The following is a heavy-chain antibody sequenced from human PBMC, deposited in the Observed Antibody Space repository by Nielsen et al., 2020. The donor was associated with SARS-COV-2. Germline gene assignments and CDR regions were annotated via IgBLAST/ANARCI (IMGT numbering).Heavy chain of an antibody. CDR2: INPNSGGT. CDR1: GYTFTGYY. J-gene: IGHJ6*02. CDR3: ASTQYGDYGRSTYGMDV. Sequence: ASVKVSCKASGYTFTGYYMHWVRQAPGQGLEWMGRINPNSGGTNYAQKFQGRVTMTRDTSISTAYMELSSLRSEDTAVYYCASTQYGDYGRSTYGMDVWGQGTTVTVSS. D-gene: IGHD4-17*01. V-gene: IGHV1-2*06.